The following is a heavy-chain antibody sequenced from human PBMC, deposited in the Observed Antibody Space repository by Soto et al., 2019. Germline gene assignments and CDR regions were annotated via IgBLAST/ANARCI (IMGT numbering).Heavy chain of an antibody. Sequence: PGGSLRLSCAASGFTFSDYYMSWIRQAPGKGLEWVSYISSSSSYTNYADSVKGRFTISRDNAKNSLYLQMNSLRAEDTAVYYCARVGRAAAGHDAFDIWGQGTMVTVSS. CDR2: ISSSSSYT. D-gene: IGHD6-13*01. CDR1: GFTFSDYY. V-gene: IGHV3-11*05. J-gene: IGHJ3*02. CDR3: ARVGRAAAGHDAFDI.